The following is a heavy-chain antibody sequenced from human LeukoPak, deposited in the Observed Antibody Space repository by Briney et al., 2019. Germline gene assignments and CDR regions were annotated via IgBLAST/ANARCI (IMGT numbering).Heavy chain of an antibody. CDR3: ARWKVDDYYYYGMDV. J-gene: IGHJ6*02. D-gene: IGHD1-1*01. CDR1: GYTFTSYG. CDR2: ISAYNGNT. V-gene: IGHV1-18*01. Sequence: ASVKVSCKASGYTFTSYGISWVRQAPEQGLEWMGWISAYNGNTNYAQKLQGRVTMTTDTSTSTAYMELRSLRSDDTAVYYCARWKVDDYYYYGMDVWGQGTTVTVSS.